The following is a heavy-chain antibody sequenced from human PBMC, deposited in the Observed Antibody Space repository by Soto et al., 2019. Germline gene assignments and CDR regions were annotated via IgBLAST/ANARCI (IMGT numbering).Heavy chain of an antibody. CDR3: ARSAITLFGVVSIPPHYYSEMDV. J-gene: IGHJ6*02. CDR2: IIPIFGIG. V-gene: IGHV1-69*01. Sequence: QVQLVQSGAEVKKPGSWVKVSCKASGGTFNRYAISWVRQAPGQGLEWMGGIIPIFGIGNDAQRFQGRVTITADESTGTAYMELSSLRSEDTGVYYCARSAITLFGVVSIPPHYYSEMDVWGQGTTVTVSS. D-gene: IGHD3-3*01. CDR1: GGTFNRYA.